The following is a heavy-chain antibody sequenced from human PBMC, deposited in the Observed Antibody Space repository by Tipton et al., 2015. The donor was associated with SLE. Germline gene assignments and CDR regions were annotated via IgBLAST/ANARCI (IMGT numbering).Heavy chain of an antibody. Sequence: TLSPTCTVSGGSISSYYWSWIRQPAGKGLEWIGRIYTSGSTNYNPSLKSRVTMSVDTSKNQFSLKLRSVTAADTAVDYCARDLRWAAYYYMDVWGKGTTVTVSS. CDR2: IYTSGST. CDR1: GGSISSYY. CDR3: ARDLRWAAYYYMDV. V-gene: IGHV4-4*07. D-gene: IGHD1-26*01. J-gene: IGHJ6*03.